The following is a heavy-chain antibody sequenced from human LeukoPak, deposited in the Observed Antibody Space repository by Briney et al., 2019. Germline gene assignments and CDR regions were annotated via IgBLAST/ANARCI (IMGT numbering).Heavy chain of an antibody. CDR1: GGSISSNTYF. J-gene: IGHJ5*02. Sequence: SETLSLTCNVSGGSISSNTYFWGWIRRPPGKGLEWIGSIRYSGSTYFNPSLKSRVTISVDTSKNQFSLNLSSLTAADTAVYYCATSDTVSTYNWFDPWGQGTLVTVS. D-gene: IGHD5/OR15-5a*01. CDR2: IRYSGST. V-gene: IGHV4-39*01. CDR3: ATSDTVSTYNWFDP.